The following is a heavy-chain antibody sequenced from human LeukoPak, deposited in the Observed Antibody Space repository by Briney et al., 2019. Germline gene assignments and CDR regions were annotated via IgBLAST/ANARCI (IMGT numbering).Heavy chain of an antibody. V-gene: IGHV1-8*01. J-gene: IGHJ4*02. CDR3: ARDLIAVAKGDY. CDR2: MNPNSGNT. Sequence: ASVKVSCKASGYTFTSYDINWVRQATGQGLEWTGWMNPNSGNTGYAQKFQGRVTMTRDTSISTAYMELSRLRSDDTAVYYCARDLIAVAKGDYWGQGTLVTVSS. CDR1: GYTFTSYD. D-gene: IGHD6-19*01.